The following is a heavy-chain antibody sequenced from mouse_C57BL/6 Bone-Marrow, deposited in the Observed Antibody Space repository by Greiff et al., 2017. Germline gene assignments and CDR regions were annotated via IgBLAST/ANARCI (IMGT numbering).Heavy chain of an antibody. CDR3: ARSHYLYAMDY. D-gene: IGHD5-5*01. V-gene: IGHV1-82*01. CDR2: IYPGDGDT. J-gene: IGHJ4*01. Sequence: QVQLQQSGPELVKPGASVKISCKASGYAFSSSWMNWVKQRPGKGLEWIGRIYPGDGDTNYNGKFKGKATLTADKSSSTAYMQLSSLTSEDSAVYFCARSHYLYAMDYWGQGTSVTVSS. CDR1: GYAFSSSW.